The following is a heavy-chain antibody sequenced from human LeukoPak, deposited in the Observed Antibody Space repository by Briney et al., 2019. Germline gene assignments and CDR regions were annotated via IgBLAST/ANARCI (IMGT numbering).Heavy chain of an antibody. Sequence: SETLSLTSALWGSSISSDYYWGWIRQPPGKGLEWIGSISHGGSTYYSPSLKSRLTISVDTSKNQFSLNLSSVTAADTAVYYCAGAPYNFWSTYLDYWGQGTLVTVSS. CDR3: AGAPYNFWSTYLDY. D-gene: IGHD3-3*01. J-gene: IGHJ4*02. CDR2: ISHGGST. V-gene: IGHV4-38-2*01. CDR1: GSSISSDYY.